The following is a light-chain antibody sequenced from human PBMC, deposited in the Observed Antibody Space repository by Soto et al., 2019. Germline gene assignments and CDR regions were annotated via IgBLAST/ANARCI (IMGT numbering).Light chain of an antibody. Sequence: EIVMTQSPASLSVSPGERATLSCRASQSVGSNLAWYKQKPGQPPRLLISGASARDTGIPARFSGSGSGTDFTLTVSSLKSEDFAVYYCQQYNDWPLTFGGGTTLEIK. V-gene: IGKV3-15*01. CDR3: QQYNDWPLT. J-gene: IGKJ4*01. CDR2: GAS. CDR1: QSVGSN.